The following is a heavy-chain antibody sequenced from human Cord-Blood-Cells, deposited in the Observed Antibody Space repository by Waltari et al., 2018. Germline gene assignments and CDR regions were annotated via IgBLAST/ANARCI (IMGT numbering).Heavy chain of an antibody. CDR1: GGSISSYY. V-gene: IGHV4-4*07. CDR2: IYTSGST. Sequence: QVQLQESGPGLVKPSETLSLTCTVSGGSISSYYWSWIRQPAGKVLEWIGRIYTSGSTNYNPSLKSRVTMSVDTSKNQFSLKLSSVTAADTAVYYCARGITMVRGVTGWFDPWGQGTLVTVSS. J-gene: IGHJ5*02. D-gene: IGHD3-10*01. CDR3: ARGITMVRGVTGWFDP.